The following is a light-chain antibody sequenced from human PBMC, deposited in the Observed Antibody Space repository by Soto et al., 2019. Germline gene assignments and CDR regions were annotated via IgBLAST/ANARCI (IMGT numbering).Light chain of an antibody. CDR1: QYIRHA. V-gene: IGKV1-17*01. J-gene: IGKJ2*01. CDR2: SAS. CDR3: LQHADYPFT. Sequence: DIQMTQSPSSLSASVGDRVTITCRASQYIRHALGWYQQKPGKVPKRLIYSASSLQNGVPSRFSGSGSETVFPLTISRLQPDDFATYFCLQHADYPFTFGQGTRLEI.